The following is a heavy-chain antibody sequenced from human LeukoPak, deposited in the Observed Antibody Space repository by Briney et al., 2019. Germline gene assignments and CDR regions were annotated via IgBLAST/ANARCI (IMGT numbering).Heavy chain of an antibody. Sequence: SQTLSLTCAISGDSVSSNSAAWNWIRQSPSRGLEWLGRTYYRSKWYNDYAVSVKSRITINPDTSTNQFSLQLNSVTPEDTAVYYCARAPAVAGWKGYFDYWGQGTLVTVSP. CDR3: ARAPAVAGWKGYFDY. J-gene: IGHJ4*02. CDR2: TYYRSKWYN. D-gene: IGHD6-19*01. CDR1: GDSVSSNSAA. V-gene: IGHV6-1*01.